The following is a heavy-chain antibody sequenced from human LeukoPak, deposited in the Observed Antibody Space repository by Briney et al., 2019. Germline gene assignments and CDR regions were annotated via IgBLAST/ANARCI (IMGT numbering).Heavy chain of an antibody. Sequence: PSETLSLTCTVSGGSISSYYWSWIRQPAGKGLEWIGRIYTSGSTNYNPSLKSRVTMSVDTSKNQFSLKLSSVTAADTAVYYCARVYDSSGYYYGDAFDIWGQGTMVTVSS. D-gene: IGHD3-22*01. V-gene: IGHV4-4*07. CDR2: IYTSGST. J-gene: IGHJ3*02. CDR1: GGSISSYY. CDR3: ARVYDSSGYYYGDAFDI.